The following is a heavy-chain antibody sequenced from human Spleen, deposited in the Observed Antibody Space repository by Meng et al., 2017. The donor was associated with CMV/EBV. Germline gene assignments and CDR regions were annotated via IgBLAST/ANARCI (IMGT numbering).Heavy chain of an antibody. V-gene: IGHV3-21*01. CDR1: GFTFSSYS. CDR3: ARAIFFGIVGATPPPFDY. D-gene: IGHD1-26*01. Sequence: GGSLRLSCAASGFTFSSYSMNWVRQAPGKGLEWVSSISSSRSYIYYADSVKGRFTISRDNAKNSLYLKMNSLRAEDTAVYYCARAIFFGIVGATPPPFDYWGQGTLVTVSS. CDR2: ISSSRSYI. J-gene: IGHJ4*02.